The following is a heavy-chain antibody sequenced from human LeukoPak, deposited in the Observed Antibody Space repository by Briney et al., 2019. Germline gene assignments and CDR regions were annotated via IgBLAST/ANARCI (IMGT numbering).Heavy chain of an antibody. V-gene: IGHV1-3*01. CDR2: ISAYNGNT. J-gene: IGHJ4*02. D-gene: IGHD2-8*01. CDR3: ARDYVDDIPMIKDY. Sequence: ASVKVSCKASGYTFTSYAMHWVRQAPGQGLEWMGWISAYNGNTNYAQKLQGRVTMTRDTSTSTVYMELSSLRSEDTAVYYCARDYVDDIPMIKDYWGQGTLVTVSS. CDR1: GYTFTSYA.